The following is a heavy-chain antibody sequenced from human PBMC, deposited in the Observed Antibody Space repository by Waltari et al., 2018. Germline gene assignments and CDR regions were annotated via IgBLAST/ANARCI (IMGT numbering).Heavy chain of an antibody. D-gene: IGHD4-17*01. J-gene: IGHJ6*02. CDR2: INQSGST. CDR1: GGSFSNFY. V-gene: IGHV4-34*01. Sequence: QVQLQLWGAGLVKPSETLSLTCAVYGGSFSNFYWSWIRQSPGKGLEWIGEINQSGSTNFNPSLKSRVTISIDTSKSQFSLKVSSVTAADTAVYYCARLHRRRLVTTGYYFYGMDVWGQGTTVIVSS. CDR3: ARLHRRRLVTTGYYFYGMDV.